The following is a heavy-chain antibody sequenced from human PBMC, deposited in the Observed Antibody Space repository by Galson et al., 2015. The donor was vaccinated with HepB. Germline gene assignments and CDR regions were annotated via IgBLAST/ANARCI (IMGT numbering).Heavy chain of an antibody. Sequence: QSGAEVKEPGESLRISCKGSGYSFTSYWIGWVRQMPGKGLEWMGIIYPGDSDTRYSPSFQGQVTISADKSISTAYLQWSSLKASDTAMYYCARVISGYGDSDDAFDIWGQGTMVTVSS. V-gene: IGHV5-51*01. CDR2: IYPGDSDT. CDR1: GYSFTSYW. CDR3: ARVISGYGDSDDAFDI. D-gene: IGHD4-17*01. J-gene: IGHJ3*02.